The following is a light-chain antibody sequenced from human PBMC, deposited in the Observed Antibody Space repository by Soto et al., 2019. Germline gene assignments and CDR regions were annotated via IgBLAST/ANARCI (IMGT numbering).Light chain of an antibody. Sequence: EIVLTQSPATLSLSPGERATLSCRASQSVSSYLAWYQQKPGQAPRLLLYDASNRATGIPARFSGSGSGTDFTLTISSLEPEDFAVYYCQQRSNWRLTFGGGTKVEIK. CDR2: DAS. CDR3: QQRSNWRLT. J-gene: IGKJ4*01. V-gene: IGKV3-11*01. CDR1: QSVSSY.